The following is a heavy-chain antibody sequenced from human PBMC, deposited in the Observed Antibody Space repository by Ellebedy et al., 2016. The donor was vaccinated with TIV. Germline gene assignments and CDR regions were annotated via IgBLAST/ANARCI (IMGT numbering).Heavy chain of an antibody. Sequence: PGGSLRLSCAAFGFTLRGNAMSWVRQAPGKGLESVSGIGGDLRTHYADPVKGRFTISRDDSQDTLFLEMNRLRVEDTAVYYCAKDLHHWSANDRWGQGTLVSVSS. V-gene: IGHV3-23*01. CDR2: IGGDLRT. CDR1: GFTLRGNA. CDR3: AKDLHHWSANDR. D-gene: IGHD3-3*01. J-gene: IGHJ5*02.